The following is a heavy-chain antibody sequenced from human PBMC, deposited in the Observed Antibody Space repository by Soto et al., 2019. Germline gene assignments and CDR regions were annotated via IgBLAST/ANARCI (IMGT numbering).Heavy chain of an antibody. D-gene: IGHD4-17*01. CDR1: GFTVSSNF. CDR3: ASRRNPYGAYDY. Sequence: GGSLRLSCAASGFTVSSNFMSWVRQAPGKGLEWVSIIYSGGSTYYADSVKGRFTISRDNSKNTLYLQMNSLRADDTAVYYCASRRNPYGAYDYRGQGTQVTVSS. V-gene: IGHV3-66*01. J-gene: IGHJ4*02. CDR2: IYSGGST.